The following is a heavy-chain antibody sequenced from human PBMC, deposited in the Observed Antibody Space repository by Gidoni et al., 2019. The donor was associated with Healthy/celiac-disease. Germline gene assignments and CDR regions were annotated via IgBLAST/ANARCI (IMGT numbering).Heavy chain of an antibody. V-gene: IGHV3-23*01. D-gene: IGHD3-22*01. J-gene: IGHJ4*02. CDR1: GFTFSSYA. CDR2: ISGSGGST. CDR3: AKSQVVVVIPFDY. Sequence: WAESGFTFSSYAMSWVRQAPGKGLEWVSAISGSGGSTYYADSVKGRFTISRDNSKNTLYLQMNSLRAEDTAVYYCAKSQVVVVIPFDYWGQGTLVTVSS.